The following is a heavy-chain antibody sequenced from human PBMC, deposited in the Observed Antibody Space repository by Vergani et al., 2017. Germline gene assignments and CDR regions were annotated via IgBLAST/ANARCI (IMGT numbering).Heavy chain of an antibody. J-gene: IGHJ4*02. V-gene: IGHV3-20*04. CDR2: INWNGGST. Sequence: EVQLLESGGGLVQPGGSLRLSCAASGFTFSSSAMSWVRQAPGKGLEWVSGINWNGGSTGYADSVKGRFTISRDNAKNSLYLQMNSLRAEDTALYYCARERNAYYDFWSGYYTQYYFDYWGQGTLVTVSS. CDR3: ARERNAYYDFWSGYYTQYYFDY. D-gene: IGHD3-3*01. CDR1: GFTFSSSA.